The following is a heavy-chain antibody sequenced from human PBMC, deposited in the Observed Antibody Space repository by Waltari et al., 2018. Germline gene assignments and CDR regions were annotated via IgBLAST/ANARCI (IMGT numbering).Heavy chain of an antibody. Sequence: QVQLQQWGAGLLKPSETLSLTCAVFGGSFSGYCWRWIRQLPGQGLEWIGEINHSGSTNYNPSLKSRVTISVDTSKNQFSLKLSSVTAADTAVYYCARGGFLEWLLYPRGPLDYWGQGTLVTVSS. V-gene: IGHV4-34*01. D-gene: IGHD3-3*01. J-gene: IGHJ4*02. CDR1: GGSFSGYC. CDR2: INHSGST. CDR3: ARGGFLEWLLYPRGPLDY.